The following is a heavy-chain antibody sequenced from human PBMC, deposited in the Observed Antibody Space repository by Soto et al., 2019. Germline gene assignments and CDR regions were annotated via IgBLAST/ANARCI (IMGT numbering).Heavy chain of an antibody. V-gene: IGHV3-23*01. CDR2: ILVDGRT. D-gene: IGHD2-8*02. CDR3: AKATATGGGAFDI. J-gene: IGHJ3*02. CDR1: GFICSSYD. Sequence: GGSLRLSCAASGFICSSYDMSWVRQAPGKGLEWVSTILVDGRTFYVDSVKGRFTISRDSSQNTVYLQMNSLTAGDTALYYCAKATATGGGAFDICGHGTMVTVSS.